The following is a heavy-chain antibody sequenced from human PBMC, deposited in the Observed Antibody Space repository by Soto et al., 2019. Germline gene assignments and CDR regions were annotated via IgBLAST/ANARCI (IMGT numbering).Heavy chain of an antibody. D-gene: IGHD1-7*01. CDR3: ASYNWNYGSRYFDY. Sequence: SETLSLTCTVPCGSISSYYWSWIRQPPGKGLEWIGYIYYSGSTNYNPSLKSRVTTSVDTSKNQFSLKLSSVTAADTAVYYCASYNWNYGSRYFDYWGQGTLVTVSS. J-gene: IGHJ4*02. CDR2: IYYSGST. CDR1: CGSISSYY. V-gene: IGHV4-59*01.